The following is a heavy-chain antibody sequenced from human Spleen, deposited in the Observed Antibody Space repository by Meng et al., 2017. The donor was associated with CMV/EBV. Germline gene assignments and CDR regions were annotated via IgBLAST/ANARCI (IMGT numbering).Heavy chain of an antibody. D-gene: IGHD1-26*01. J-gene: IGHJ3*02. CDR3: AGPDDMGSSPHDPFDI. CDR2: IYYSGST. CDR1: GGSVSSGSYY. Sequence: SETLSLTCTVSGGSVSSGSYYWSWIRQPPGKGLEWIGYIYYSGSTNYNPSLKSRVTISVDTSKNQFSLKLSSVTAADTAMYYCAGPDDMGSSPHDPFDIWGQGTMVTVSS. V-gene: IGHV4-61*01.